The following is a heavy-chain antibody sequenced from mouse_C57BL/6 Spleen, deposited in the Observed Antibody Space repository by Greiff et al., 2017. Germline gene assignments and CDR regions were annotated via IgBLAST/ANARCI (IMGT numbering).Heavy chain of an antibody. D-gene: IGHD2-5*01. V-gene: IGHV1-53*01. CDR1: GYTFTSYW. Sequence: QVQLQQPGTELVKPGASVKLSCKASGYTFTSYWMHWVKQRPGQGLEWIGNINPSNGGTNYNEKFKSKAKLTVDKSSSTAYMQLSSLTSEDSAVCYSAREGSNYVPPFAYWGQGTLVTVSA. CDR2: INPSNGGT. J-gene: IGHJ3*01. CDR3: AREGSNYVPPFAY.